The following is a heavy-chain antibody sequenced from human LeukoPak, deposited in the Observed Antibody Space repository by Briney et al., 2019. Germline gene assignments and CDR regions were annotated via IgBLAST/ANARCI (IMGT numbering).Heavy chain of an antibody. CDR1: GASISGSTYY. Sequence: SETLSLTCIVSGASISGSTYYWGWIRQPPGKGLEWIGDIHYTGTTKYNPSVKSRVTISIDTSKNQFSLELSSVTATDTAVYFCATNRVGTYDRPFDIWGQGTMVTVSS. CDR3: ATNRVGTYDRPFDI. CDR2: IHYTGTT. D-gene: IGHD1-26*01. V-gene: IGHV4-61*05. J-gene: IGHJ3*02.